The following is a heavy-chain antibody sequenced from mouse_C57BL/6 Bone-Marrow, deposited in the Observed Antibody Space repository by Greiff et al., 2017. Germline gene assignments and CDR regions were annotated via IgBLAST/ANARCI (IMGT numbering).Heavy chain of an antibody. CDR2: IYPGSGST. Sequence: VQGVESGAELMKPGASVKLSCKATGYTFTGYWIEWVKQRPGHGLEWIGEIYPGSGSTNYNEKFKGKATFTVDTSSNTAYMQLSSLTTEDSAIYYCAGEGYYGSSYGYFDYWGKGTTLTVSS. J-gene: IGHJ2*01. V-gene: IGHV1-9*01. CDR3: AGEGYYGSSYGYFDY. D-gene: IGHD1-1*01. CDR1: GYTFTGYW.